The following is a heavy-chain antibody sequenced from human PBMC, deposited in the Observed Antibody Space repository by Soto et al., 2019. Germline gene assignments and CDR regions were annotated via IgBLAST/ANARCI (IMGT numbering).Heavy chain of an antibody. Sequence: QVQLVESGGGLVKPGGSLTLSCAVSGFTFSDYYMTWIRQAPGKGLEWVSYISSSTSHTNYADSVKGRFTISRDNAKNSLFLQMNSLRPEDTVVYYCARGRGAAADYFDFWGQGTLVTVSP. V-gene: IGHV3-11*05. CDR2: ISSSTSHT. CDR1: GFTFSDYY. J-gene: IGHJ4*02. D-gene: IGHD6-13*01. CDR3: ARGRGAAADYFDF.